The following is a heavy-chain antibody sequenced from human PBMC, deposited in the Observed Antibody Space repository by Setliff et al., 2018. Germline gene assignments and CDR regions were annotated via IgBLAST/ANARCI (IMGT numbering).Heavy chain of an antibody. CDR3: ARAADSYGPPRSYMDV. D-gene: IGHD5-18*01. J-gene: IGHJ6*03. CDR1: GFTFSSYS. CDR2: ISSSSSYI. V-gene: IGHV3-21*01. Sequence: PSGSLRLSCAASGFTFSSYSLNWVRQAPGKGLEWVSSISSSSSYIYYADSVQGRFTISRDNAKNSLYLQMNSLRAEDTAVYYCARAADSYGPPRSYMDVWGKGTTVTVSS.